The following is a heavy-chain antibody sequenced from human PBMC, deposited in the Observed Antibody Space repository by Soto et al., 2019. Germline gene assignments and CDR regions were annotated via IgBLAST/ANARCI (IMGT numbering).Heavy chain of an antibody. D-gene: IGHD4-4*01. CDR1: GYTFPDYW. Sequence: GESLKISCQGSGYTFPDYWIAWVRQMPGKGLEEVGFISPSDSDTRYSPSFQGQVIISVDTSINTAYLQFTSLKASDSAIYYCARREGDFSKLDHWGHGTLVTVSS. J-gene: IGHJ5*02. CDR2: ISPSDSDT. V-gene: IGHV5-51*01. CDR3: ARREGDFSKLDH.